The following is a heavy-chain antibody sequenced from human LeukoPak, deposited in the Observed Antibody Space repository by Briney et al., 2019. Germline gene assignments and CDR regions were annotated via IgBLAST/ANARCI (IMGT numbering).Heavy chain of an antibody. D-gene: IGHD3-3*01. CDR2: ISESASGT. CDR3: AKGVFGVNRAFDY. V-gene: IGHV3-23*01. Sequence: PGGSLRLSCEASGLTFNTCAMSWVRQAPGKGLEWVSAISESASGTYYADSVKGRFTISRDNSKNTLYLQMNSLRVDDTALYYCAKGVFGVNRAFDYWGQGTLVTVSS. J-gene: IGHJ4*02. CDR1: GLTFNTCA.